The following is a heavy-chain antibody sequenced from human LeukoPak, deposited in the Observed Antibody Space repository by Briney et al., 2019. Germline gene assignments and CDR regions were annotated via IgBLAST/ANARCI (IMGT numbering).Heavy chain of an antibody. J-gene: IGHJ5*02. V-gene: IGHV1-69*06. D-gene: IGHD5-12*01. Sequence: ASVKVSCKASGGTFSSYAISWVRQAPGQGLEWMGGIIPIFGTANYAQKFQGRVTITADKSTSTAYMELSSLRSEDTAVYYCARDKPWELATFDPWGQGTLVTVSS. CDR1: GGTFSSYA. CDR3: ARDKPWELATFDP. CDR2: IIPIFGTA.